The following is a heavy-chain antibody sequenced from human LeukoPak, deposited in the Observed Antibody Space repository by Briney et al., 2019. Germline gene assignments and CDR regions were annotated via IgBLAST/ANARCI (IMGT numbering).Heavy chain of an antibody. V-gene: IGHV1-69*01. CDR1: GGTFCSYA. CDR2: IIPIFGTA. J-gene: IGHJ6*03. D-gene: IGHD2-2*02. CDR3: ARDEGYCSSTSCYTAYYYYYYMDV. Sequence: SVRVSCKASGGTFCSYAISWVRQAPGQGLEWMGGIIPIFGTANYAQKFQGRVTITADESTSTAYMALSSLRSEDTAVCYCARDEGYCSSTSCYTAYYYYYYMDVWAKGPRSPSP.